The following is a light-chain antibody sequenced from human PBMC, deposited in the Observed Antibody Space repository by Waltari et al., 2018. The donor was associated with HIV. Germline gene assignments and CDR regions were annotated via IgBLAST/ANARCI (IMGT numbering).Light chain of an antibody. CDR3: QVWDGGSVHVI. J-gene: IGLJ2*01. V-gene: IGLV3-21*02. CDR2: DDT. Sequence: SYVLTQPPSVSVAPGQTATITCGGNIIRAKNVHWYQQTPGQAPVLVVYDDTYRPSGIPERFSGSNSGNTATLTISRVEDGDEADYYCQVWDGGSVHVIFGGGTKLTVL. CDR1: IIRAKN.